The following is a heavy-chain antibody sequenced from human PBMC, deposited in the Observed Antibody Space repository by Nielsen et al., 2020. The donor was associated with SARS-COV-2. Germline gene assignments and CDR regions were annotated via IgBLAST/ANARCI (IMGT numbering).Heavy chain of an antibody. J-gene: IGHJ6*02. CDR3: ARARATIFGLVMSYGMDV. V-gene: IGHV1-2*06. CDR1: GYTFTDYS. D-gene: IGHD3/OR15-3a*01. Sequence: ASVKVSCKASGYTFTDYSIHWVRQAPGQGLEWMGRINPYSGGTNYAQKFQGTVTMTRDASISTVYMELTSDDTAVYYCARARATIFGLVMSYGMDVWVQGTTVAVSS. CDR2: INPYSGGT.